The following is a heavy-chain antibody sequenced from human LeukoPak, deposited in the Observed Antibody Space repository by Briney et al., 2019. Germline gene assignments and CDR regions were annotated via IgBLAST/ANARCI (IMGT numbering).Heavy chain of an antibody. D-gene: IGHD1-14*01. CDR2: IKSDGSNT. CDR3: ARHRVPEI. Sequence: PGGSLRLSCAASGFTFSRYWMHWVRQAPGKGLVWVSRIKSDGSNTNYADSVKGRFTVSRDSSRNILYLQMDRLRAEDTALYYCARHRVPEIWGQGTMVTVSS. CDR1: GFTFSRYW. V-gene: IGHV3-74*01. J-gene: IGHJ3*02.